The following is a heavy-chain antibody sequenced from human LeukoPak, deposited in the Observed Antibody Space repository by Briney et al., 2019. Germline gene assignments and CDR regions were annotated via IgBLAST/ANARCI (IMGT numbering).Heavy chain of an antibody. CDR1: GDSVSSNSAA. D-gene: IGHD2-15*01. V-gene: IGHV6-1*01. J-gene: IGHJ4*02. Sequence: SQTLSLTCAISGDSVSSNSAAWNWIRQSPSRGLEWLGRTYYRSKWYNDYAVSVKSRITINPDTSKNQFSLQLNSVTPEDTAVYYCAREECSGGSCYPMFDYWGQGTLVTVSS. CDR3: AREECSGGSCYPMFDY. CDR2: TYYRSKWYN.